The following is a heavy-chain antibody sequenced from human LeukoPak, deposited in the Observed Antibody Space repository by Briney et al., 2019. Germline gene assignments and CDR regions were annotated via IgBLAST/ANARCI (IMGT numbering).Heavy chain of an antibody. V-gene: IGHV4-59*08. CDR3: ARTEDYGGNSGWFDP. Sequence: SSETLSLTCTASGGSISSYYWSWIRQPPGKGLEWIGYIYYSGSTNYNPSLKSRVTISVDTSKNQFSLKLSSVTAADTAVYYCARTEDYGGNSGWFDPWGQGTLVTVSS. CDR2: IYYSGST. J-gene: IGHJ5*02. CDR1: GGSISSYY. D-gene: IGHD4-23*01.